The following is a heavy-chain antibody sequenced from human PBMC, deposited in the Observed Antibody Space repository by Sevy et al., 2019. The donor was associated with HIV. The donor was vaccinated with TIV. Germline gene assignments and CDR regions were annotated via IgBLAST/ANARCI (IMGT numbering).Heavy chain of an antibody. Sequence: GGSLRLSCAASGFTFSNFAMGWVRQASGKGLDWISVISGTGDYKYYAESVKGRFTISRDNSKNTLSLQMNSLRAEDTAIFYCAKKMGGGSGMAFLVDYWGQGTLVTVSS. V-gene: IGHV3-23*01. CDR2: ISGTGDYK. CDR1: GFTFSNFA. D-gene: IGHD5-18*01. CDR3: AKKMGGGSGMAFLVDY. J-gene: IGHJ4*02.